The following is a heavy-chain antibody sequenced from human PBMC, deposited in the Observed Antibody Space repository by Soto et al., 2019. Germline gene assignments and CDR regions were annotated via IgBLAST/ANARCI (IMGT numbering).Heavy chain of an antibody. D-gene: IGHD1-26*01. J-gene: IGHJ3*02. CDR2: IKQDGSEK. CDR1: GFTFSSYW. V-gene: IGHV3-7*01. Sequence: GGSLRLSCAASGFTFSSYWMSWVHQAPGKGLEWVANIKQDGSEKYYVDSVKGRFTISRDNAKNSLYLQMNSLRAEDTAEYYCARDTPIVGAGGDAFDIWGQGTMVTVSS. CDR3: ARDTPIVGAGGDAFDI.